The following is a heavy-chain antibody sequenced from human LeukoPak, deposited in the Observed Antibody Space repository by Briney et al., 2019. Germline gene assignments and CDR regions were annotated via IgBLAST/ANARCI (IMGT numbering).Heavy chain of an antibody. J-gene: IGHJ4*02. CDR3: AKHGYCSGISCFFDF. CDR2: ISGSGPYT. V-gene: IGHV3-23*01. Sequence: GGSLRLSCAASGFTFRNHAMSWVRQAPGKGLEWVSGISGSGPYTFYTDSVKGRFTISRDSSKNTLYLQMNSLRAEDTALYYCAKHGYCSGISCFFDFWGQGTLVTVSA. CDR1: GFTFRNHA. D-gene: IGHD2-2*03.